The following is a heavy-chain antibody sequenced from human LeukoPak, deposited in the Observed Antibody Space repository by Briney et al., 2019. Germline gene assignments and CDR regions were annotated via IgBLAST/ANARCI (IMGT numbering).Heavy chain of an antibody. D-gene: IGHD1-1*01. CDR2: IDPNSAGTNT. V-gene: IGHV1-2*02. CDR1: GNTFSGSY. J-gene: IGHJ4*02. Sequence: ASVKVSCKGSGNTFSGSYVHWVRQAPDQGLEWMGWIDPNSAGTNTNYAQKFQDRVTFTRDASVSAAYMELSRLTTDDTAVYYSARQHWPDKFVDFGGQGTLVTVSS. CDR3: ARQHWPDKFVDF.